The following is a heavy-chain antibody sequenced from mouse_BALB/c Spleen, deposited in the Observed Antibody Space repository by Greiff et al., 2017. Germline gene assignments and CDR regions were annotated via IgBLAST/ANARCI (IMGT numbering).Heavy chain of an antibody. CDR3: ARHGEVLFDY. V-gene: IGHV5-6*01. CDR2: ISSGGSYT. CDR1: GFTFSSYG. J-gene: IGHJ2*01. Sequence: EVKLMESGGDLVKPGGSLKLSCAASGFTFSSYGMSWVRQTPDKRLEWVATISSGGSYTYYPDSVKGRFTISRDNAKNTLYLQMSSLKSEDTAMYYCARHGEVLFDYWGQGTTLTVSS.